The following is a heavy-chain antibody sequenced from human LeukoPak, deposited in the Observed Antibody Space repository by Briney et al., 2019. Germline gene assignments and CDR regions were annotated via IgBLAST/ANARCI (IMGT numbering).Heavy chain of an antibody. Sequence: PSETLSLTCTVSGGSISSYYWSWIRQPAGKGLEWIGRIYTSGSTNYNPSLKSRVTMSVDTSKNQFSLKLSSVTAANTAVYYCARRASYSSSWYWFDPWGQGTQVTVSS. D-gene: IGHD6-13*01. V-gene: IGHV4-4*07. CDR2: IYTSGST. J-gene: IGHJ5*02. CDR1: GGSISSYY. CDR3: ARRASYSSSWYWFDP.